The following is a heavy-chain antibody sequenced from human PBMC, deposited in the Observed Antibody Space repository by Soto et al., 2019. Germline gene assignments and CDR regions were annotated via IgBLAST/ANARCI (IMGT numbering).Heavy chain of an antibody. CDR1: GFTFSSYA. CDR2: ISYDGRNK. CDR3: ARSTDTAMVKDY. J-gene: IGHJ4*02. D-gene: IGHD5-18*01. V-gene: IGHV3-30-3*01. Sequence: QVQLVESGGGVVQPGRSLRRSCAASGFTFSSYAMHWVRQAPGNVLEWVAVISYDGRNKYYADSVKGRFTISRDNSKNTLYLQMNSLRAEDMAVYYCARSTDTAMVKDYWGQGPLVTVSS.